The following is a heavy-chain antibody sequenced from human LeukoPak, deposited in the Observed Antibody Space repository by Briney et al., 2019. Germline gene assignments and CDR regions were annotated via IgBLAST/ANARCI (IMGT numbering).Heavy chain of an antibody. CDR2: ISSSSSYT. V-gene: IGHV3-11*05. J-gene: IGHJ4*02. CDR3: ARDSGYSGYSDY. CDR1: GFTFSDYY. D-gene: IGHD5-12*01. Sequence: GGSLRLSCAASGFTFSDYYMSWIRQAPGKGPEWVSYISSSSSYTDYADSVKGRFTISRDNAKNSLNLQMNSLRAEDTAVYYCARDSGYSGYSDYWGQGTLVTVSS.